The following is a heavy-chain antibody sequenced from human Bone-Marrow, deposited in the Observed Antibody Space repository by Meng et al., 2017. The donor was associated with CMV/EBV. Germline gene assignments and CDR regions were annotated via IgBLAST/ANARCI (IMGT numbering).Heavy chain of an antibody. D-gene: IGHD6-13*01. CDR2: INHSGST. CDR3: ARGRRRLAAAGTYYYYGMDV. J-gene: IGHJ6*02. CDR1: GGSFSGYY. V-gene: IGHV4-34*01. Sequence: SETLSLTCAVYGGSFSGYYWSWIRQPPGKGLEWIGEINHSGSTNYNPSLKSRVTISVDTSKNQFSLKLSSVTAADTAVYYCARGRRRLAAAGTYYYYGMDVWGQGTTVTFSS.